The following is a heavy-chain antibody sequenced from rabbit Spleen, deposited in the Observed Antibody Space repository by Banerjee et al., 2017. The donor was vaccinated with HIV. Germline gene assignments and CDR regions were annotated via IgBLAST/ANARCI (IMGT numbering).Heavy chain of an antibody. V-gene: IGHV1S40*01. Sequence: QSLEESGGDLVKPGASLTLTCTASGVSFSSNNYMCWVRQAPGKGLEWIACMDTGSSGFTYFASWAKGRFTISKTSSTTVTLQMTSLTAADTATYFCARDSGSSFSSYGMDLWGPGTLSPS. J-gene: IGHJ6*01. D-gene: IGHD8-1*01. CDR3: ARDSGSSFSSYGMDL. CDR2: MDTGSSGFT. CDR1: GVSFSSNNY.